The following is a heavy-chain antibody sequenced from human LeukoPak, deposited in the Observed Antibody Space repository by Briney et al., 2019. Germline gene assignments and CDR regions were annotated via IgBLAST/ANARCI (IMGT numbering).Heavy chain of an antibody. D-gene: IGHD3-10*01. Sequence: GGSLRLSCAASGFTFSTYAMSWVRQAPGKGLEWVAVISYDGSNKYYADSVKGRFTTSRDNSKNTLYLQMNSLRAEDTAVYYCAREGGGKLLGYYYYMDVWGKGTTVTVSS. CDR3: AREGGGKLLGYYYYMDV. CDR2: ISYDGSNK. J-gene: IGHJ6*03. CDR1: GFTFSTYA. V-gene: IGHV3-30-3*01.